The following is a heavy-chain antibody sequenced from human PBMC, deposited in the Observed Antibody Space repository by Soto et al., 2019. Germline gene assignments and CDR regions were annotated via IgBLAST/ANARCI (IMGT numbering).Heavy chain of an antibody. V-gene: IGHV6-1*01. CDR1: GDSVSSNSAA. Sequence: SQTLSLTCAISGDSVSSNSAAWNWIRQSPSRGLEWLGRTYYRSKWYNDYAVSVKSRITINPDTSNNQFSLKLSSVTAADTAVYYCARYYFDSSGYSNWFDPWGQGTLVTVSS. CDR2: TYYRSKWYN. D-gene: IGHD3-22*01. J-gene: IGHJ5*02. CDR3: ARYYFDSSGYSNWFDP.